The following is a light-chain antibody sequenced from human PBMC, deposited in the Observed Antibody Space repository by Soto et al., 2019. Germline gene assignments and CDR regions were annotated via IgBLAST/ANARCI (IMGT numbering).Light chain of an antibody. CDR2: KAS. V-gene: IGKV1-5*03. Sequence: DTQMSHSPSTLSASVGDRVTITCRASQSISSWLAWYQQKQGKAPKLLIYKASSLESGVPSRFSGSVSGTEGTITISSLKHDDCATYYGQQYNSYSWTFGQGTKVDIK. CDR3: QQYNSYSWT. CDR1: QSISSW. J-gene: IGKJ1*01.